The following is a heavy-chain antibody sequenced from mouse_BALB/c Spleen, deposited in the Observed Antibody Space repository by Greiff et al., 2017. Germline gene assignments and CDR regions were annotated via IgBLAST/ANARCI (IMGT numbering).Heavy chain of an antibody. CDR1: GYTFTSYW. Sequence: VQLQQPGAELVKPGASVKLSCKASGYTFTSYWMHWVKQRPGQGLEWIGEINPSNGRTNYNEKFKSKATLTVDKSSSTAYMQLSSLTSEDSAVYCCEKWVWYPFAYWGQGTLVTVSA. CDR2: INPSNGRT. D-gene: IGHD2-10*02. J-gene: IGHJ3*01. CDR3: EKWVWYPFAY. V-gene: IGHV1S81*02.